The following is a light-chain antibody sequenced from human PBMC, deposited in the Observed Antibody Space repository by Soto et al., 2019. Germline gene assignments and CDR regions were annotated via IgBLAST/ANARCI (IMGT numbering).Light chain of an antibody. Sequence: QSALTQPRSVSGSFGQSVTISCTGTSSDVGGSDSVSWYQQHPGRAPKLMISDVDKRPSGVPDRFSGSKSGNTASLTISGLQSDDEADYYCCSYAGSHTWVFGGGTKLTVL. CDR2: DVD. CDR1: SSDVGGSDS. CDR3: CSYAGSHTWV. J-gene: IGLJ3*02. V-gene: IGLV2-11*01.